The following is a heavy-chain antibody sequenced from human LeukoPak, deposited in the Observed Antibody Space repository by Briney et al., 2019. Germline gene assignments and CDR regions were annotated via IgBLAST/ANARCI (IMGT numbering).Heavy chain of an antibody. CDR1: GYTFTSYG. J-gene: IGHJ4*02. CDR3: ARDGDGYNPTPHFDY. V-gene: IGHV1-18*01. D-gene: IGHD5-24*01. CDR2: ISAYNGNT. Sequence: ASVKVSCKASGYTFTSYGISWVRQAPGQGFEWMGWISAYNGNTNYAQKLQGRVTMTTDTSTSTAYMELRSLRSDDTAVYYCARDGDGYNPTPHFDYWGQGTLVTVSS.